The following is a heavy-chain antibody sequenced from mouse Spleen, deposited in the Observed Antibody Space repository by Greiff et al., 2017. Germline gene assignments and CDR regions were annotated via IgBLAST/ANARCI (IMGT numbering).Heavy chain of an antibody. CDR2: IRSKSSNYAT. Sequence: EVQVVESGGGLVQPKGSLKLSCAASGFTFNTYAMHWVRQAPGKGLEWVARIRSKSSNYATYYADSVKDRFTISRDDSQSMLYLQMNNLKTEDTAMYYCVRDEAYYRYDGFAYWGQGTLVTVSA. D-gene: IGHD2-14*01. CDR3: VRDEAYYRYDGFAY. CDR1: GFTFNTYA. V-gene: IGHV10-3*01. J-gene: IGHJ3*01.